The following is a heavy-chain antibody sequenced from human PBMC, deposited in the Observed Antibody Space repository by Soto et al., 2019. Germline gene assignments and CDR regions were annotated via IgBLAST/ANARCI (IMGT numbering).Heavy chain of an antibody. CDR3: TKDQSRNLNHGDYYYYGMDL. CDR2: INHNSCYA. V-gene: IGHV3-23*01. CDR1: GFPFSLYL. Sequence: EVQLLESGGGSIQPGGSLRLSCAASGFPFSLYLMSWVRHAPGKALEWVSLINHNSCYAYYADSVKGRFTISRDNSKNTLYLQMNSLRAEDTAVYYCTKDQSRNLNHGDYYYYGMDLWGQGTTVTVSS. J-gene: IGHJ6*02.